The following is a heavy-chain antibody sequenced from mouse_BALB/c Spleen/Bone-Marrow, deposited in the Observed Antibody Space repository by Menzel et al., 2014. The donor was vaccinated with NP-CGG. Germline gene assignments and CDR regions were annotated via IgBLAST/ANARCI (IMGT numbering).Heavy chain of an antibody. V-gene: IGHV5-4*02. Sequence: EVMLVESGGGLVKPGGSLKLSCAASGFTFSDYYMYWVRQTPEKRLEWVATISDGGSYTCYPDSVKGRFTISRDNAKNNLYLQMSSLKSEDTAMYYCGRAWFAYWGQGTLVTVSA. CDR3: GRAWFAY. CDR2: ISDGGSYT. CDR1: GFTFSDYY. D-gene: IGHD3-3*01. J-gene: IGHJ3*01.